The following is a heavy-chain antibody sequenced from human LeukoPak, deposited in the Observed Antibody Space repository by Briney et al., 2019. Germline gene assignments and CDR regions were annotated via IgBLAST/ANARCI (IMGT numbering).Heavy chain of an antibody. CDR1: GLTFSSYA. CDR3: ARVSSVTTTTQGAFDI. D-gene: IGHD4-17*01. CDR2: ISYDGGNK. Sequence: GGSLRLSCAASGLTFSSYAMHWVRQAPGKGLEWVALISYDGGNKYYADSVKGRFTVSRDNSKNTLYLQMSSLRAEDTAVYYCARVSSVTTTTQGAFDIWGQGTMVTVSS. J-gene: IGHJ3*02. V-gene: IGHV3-30-3*01.